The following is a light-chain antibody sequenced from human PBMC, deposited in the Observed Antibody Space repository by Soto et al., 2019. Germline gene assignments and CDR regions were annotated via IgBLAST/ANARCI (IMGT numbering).Light chain of an antibody. J-gene: IGKJ4*01. CDR3: QQFYSSPLT. CDR2: WAS. CDR1: QSLLFSSNKKNY. V-gene: IGKV4-1*01. Sequence: DIVMTQSPASLAVSLGERATINCKSSQSLLFSSNKKNYVAWYQQRPGQPPKLLIYWASSRESGVPDRFTGSGSGTDFTLSISSLQAEDVAVYYCQQFYSSPLTFCGGTKVEIK.